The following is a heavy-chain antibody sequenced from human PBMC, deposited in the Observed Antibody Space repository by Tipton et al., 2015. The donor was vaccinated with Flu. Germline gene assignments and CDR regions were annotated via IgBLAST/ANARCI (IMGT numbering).Heavy chain of an antibody. Sequence: TLSLTCAVSGDSIRSDYFWGWIRQPPGKGLEWIATIYRSGSTHYNPSLKSRLTISVDTSQNHFSLRLGSVTAADTAVYYCARHTGDSVRGVIDYWGQGTLVTVSS. D-gene: IGHD3-10*02. V-gene: IGHV4-38-2*01. J-gene: IGHJ4*02. CDR3: ARHTGDSVRGVIDY. CDR2: IYRSGST. CDR1: GDSIRSDYF.